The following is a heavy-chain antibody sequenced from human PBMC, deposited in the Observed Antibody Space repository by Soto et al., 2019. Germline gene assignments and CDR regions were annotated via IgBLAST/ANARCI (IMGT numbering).Heavy chain of an antibody. CDR2: ISSSSSSTI. J-gene: IGHJ3*02. CDR1: GFTFSSYS. V-gene: IGHV3-48*01. Sequence: GGSLRLSCAASGFTFSSYSMNWVRQAPGKGLEWVSYISSSSSSTIYYADSVKGRFTISRDNAKNSLYLQMNSLRAEDTAVYYCARDFYDYIWGSYRYVARVAFDIWGQGTMVTVSS. D-gene: IGHD3-16*02. CDR3: ARDFYDYIWGSYRYVARVAFDI.